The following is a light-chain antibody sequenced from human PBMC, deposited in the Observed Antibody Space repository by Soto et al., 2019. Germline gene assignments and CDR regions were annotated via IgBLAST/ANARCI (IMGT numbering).Light chain of an antibody. CDR1: QSLLHSNGYNY. CDR2: LGS. Sequence: DIVMTQSPLSLPVTPGEPASISCRSSQSLLHSNGYNYLDWYLQKPGQSPQLLIYLGSNRASGVPDRFSGSGSGTDFTLKISRVEAEDVGVYYCMQALQTPPLLLAFGGGTKVEIK. CDR3: MQALQTPPLLLA. J-gene: IGKJ4*01. V-gene: IGKV2-28*01.